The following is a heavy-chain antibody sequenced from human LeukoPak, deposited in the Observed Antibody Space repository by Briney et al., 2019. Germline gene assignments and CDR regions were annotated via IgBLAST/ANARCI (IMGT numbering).Heavy chain of an antibody. Sequence: ASVKVSCKASGCTFSSNTINWVRQAPGQGLECMGGIIPIFGTANYAQKFQGRVTITADESTSTAYMELSSLRYEDTAVYYCARVWCSGGSCYSSRGAFDIWGQGTMVTVSS. CDR2: IIPIFGTA. V-gene: IGHV1-69*13. CDR1: GCTFSSNT. D-gene: IGHD2-15*01. J-gene: IGHJ3*02. CDR3: ARVWCSGGSCYSSRGAFDI.